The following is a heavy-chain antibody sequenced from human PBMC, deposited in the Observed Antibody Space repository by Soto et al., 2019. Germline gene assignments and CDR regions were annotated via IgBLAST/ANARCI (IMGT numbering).Heavy chain of an antibody. Sequence: GGSLRLSCTASGFTFSDYNINWVRQAPGKGLEWVSSISSRSTYIYYADSVKGRFTISRDNAQNSLYLQMDSLRADDTAVYYCARDRALTPIESQAVIDGMDVWGQGTTVTVSS. CDR1: GFTFSDYN. D-gene: IGHD3-16*02. CDR2: ISSRSTYI. J-gene: IGHJ6*02. V-gene: IGHV3-21*06. CDR3: ARDRALTPIESQAVIDGMDV.